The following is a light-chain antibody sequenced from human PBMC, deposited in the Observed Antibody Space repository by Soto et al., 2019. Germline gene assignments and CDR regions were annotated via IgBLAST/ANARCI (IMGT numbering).Light chain of an antibody. CDR2: GAS. CDR3: QHYGSPPIT. V-gene: IGKV3-20*01. Sequence: EIVLTQSPGTLSLSPGERATLSCRASQSVSTTYLAWYQQKAGQAPRLLISGASSRATGVPDRFSGSGSGTDFTLTISGLEPEDFAVYFCQHYGSPPITFGQGTRLEIK. CDR1: QSVSTTY. J-gene: IGKJ5*01.